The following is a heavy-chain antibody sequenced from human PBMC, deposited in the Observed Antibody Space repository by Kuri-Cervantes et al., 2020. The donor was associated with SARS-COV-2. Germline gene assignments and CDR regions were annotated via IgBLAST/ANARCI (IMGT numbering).Heavy chain of an antibody. V-gene: IGHV4-34*01. D-gene: IGHD7-27*01. CDR3: ARGPELGHFFDY. J-gene: IGHJ4*02. CDR1: GGSISSYY. Sequence: ESLKISCTVSGGSISSYYWSWIRQPAGKGLEWIGEINHSGSTNYNPSLKSRVTISVDTSKNQFSLKLSSVTAADTAVYYCARGPELGHFFDYWGQGTLVTVSS. CDR2: INHSGST.